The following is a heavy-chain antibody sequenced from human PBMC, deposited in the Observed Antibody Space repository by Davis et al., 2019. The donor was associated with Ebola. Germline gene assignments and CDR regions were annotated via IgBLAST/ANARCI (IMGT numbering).Heavy chain of an antibody. D-gene: IGHD6-19*01. V-gene: IGHV4-34*01. J-gene: IGHJ5*02. CDR2: INHSGST. Sequence: MPGGSLRLSCTVSGGSISSYYWSWIRQPPGKGLEWIGEINHSGSTNYNPSLKSRVTISVDTSKNQFSLKLSSVTAADTAVYYCARRYRGTGYSSSWGQGTLVTVSS. CDR1: GGSISSYY. CDR3: ARRYRGTGYSSS.